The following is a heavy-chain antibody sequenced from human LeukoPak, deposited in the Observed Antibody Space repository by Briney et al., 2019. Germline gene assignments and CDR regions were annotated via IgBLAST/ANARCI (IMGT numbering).Heavy chain of an antibody. J-gene: IGHJ4*02. CDR3: AREFGSGRYFDY. CDR2: IYYSGST. V-gene: IGHV4-59*01. CDR1: GGSISSYY. Sequence: PSETLSLTCTVSGGSISSYYWSWIRQPPGKGLEWIGYIYYSGSTNYNPSLKSRVTISVDTSKNQFSLKLSSVTAADTAVYYCAREFGSGRYFDYWGQGTLVTVSS. D-gene: IGHD6-19*01.